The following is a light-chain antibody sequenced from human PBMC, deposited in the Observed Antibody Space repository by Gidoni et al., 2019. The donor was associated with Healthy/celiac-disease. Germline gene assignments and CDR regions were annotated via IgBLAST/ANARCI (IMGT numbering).Light chain of an antibody. CDR1: QSVSSY. J-gene: IGKJ3*01. Sequence: LVLTQSPATLSLSPGDRATLSCRSSQSVSSYLDLYQQKPGQAPRLLNYDASTRPTGIPARFSSGGSGTDFTLTISRLEPEDVAVYYCQQRSNWLFTFGPGTKVDIK. CDR2: DAS. CDR3: QQRSNWLFT. V-gene: IGKV3-11*01.